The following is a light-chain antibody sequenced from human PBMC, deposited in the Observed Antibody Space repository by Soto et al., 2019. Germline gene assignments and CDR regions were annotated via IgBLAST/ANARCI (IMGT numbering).Light chain of an antibody. CDR3: GSYAGFNNYVA. CDR1: ISDVGGYNY. J-gene: IGLJ2*01. V-gene: IGLV2-8*01. CDR2: EVS. Sequence: QSALTQPRSASGSPGQAVTISSTGTISDVGGYNYVSWYQQHPGKAPKLMIYEVSERPSGVPDRFSGSKSGNTASLTVSGLQAEDKADYYCGSYAGFNNYVAFGGGTQLTVL.